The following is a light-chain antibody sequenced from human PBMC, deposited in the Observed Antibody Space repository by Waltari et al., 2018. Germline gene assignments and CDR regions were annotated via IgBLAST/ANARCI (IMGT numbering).Light chain of an antibody. CDR2: KAS. V-gene: IGKV1-5*03. CDR1: QSISSW. CDR3: QQYNGYSWT. J-gene: IGKJ1*01. Sequence: DIQMTQSPSTLSASVGDRVTITCRASQSISSWLAWYQQKPGKAPKLLIYKASSLESGVPSRLSGSGSGTAFTLTISSLQPDDFATYYCQQYNGYSWTFGQGTKVEIK.